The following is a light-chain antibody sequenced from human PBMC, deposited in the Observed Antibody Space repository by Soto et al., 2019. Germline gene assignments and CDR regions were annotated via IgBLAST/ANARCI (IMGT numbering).Light chain of an antibody. CDR2: DVS. CDR3: SSYAGSSYV. J-gene: IGLJ1*01. CDR1: GSDVGGYNY. V-gene: IGLV2-14*01. Sequence: QSVLTQPASVSGSPGQSITNSCTGTGSDVGGYNYVSWYQQHPGKAPKLMIYDVSNRPSGVSNRFSGSKSGNTASLTISGLQAEDEADYYCSSYAGSSYVFGTGTKVTVL.